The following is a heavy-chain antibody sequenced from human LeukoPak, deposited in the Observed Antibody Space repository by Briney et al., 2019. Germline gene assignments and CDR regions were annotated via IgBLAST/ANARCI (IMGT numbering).Heavy chain of an antibody. J-gene: IGHJ3*02. CDR3: ARDLGFYYDSSGYYHHDAFDI. Sequence: SETLSLTCTVSGGSISSGSYYWSWIRQPAGKGLEWIGRIYTSGSTNYNPSLKSRVTISVDPSKNQFSLKLSSVTAADTAVYYCARDLGFYYDSSGYYHHDAFDIWGQGTMVTVSS. D-gene: IGHD3-22*01. CDR2: IYTSGST. CDR1: GGSISSGSYY. V-gene: IGHV4-61*02.